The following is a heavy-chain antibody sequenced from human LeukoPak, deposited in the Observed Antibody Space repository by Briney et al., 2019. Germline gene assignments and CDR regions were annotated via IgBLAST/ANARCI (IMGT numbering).Heavy chain of an antibody. Sequence: PGGSLRLSCAASGFTFSSYWMSWVRQAPGKGLEWVANIKEDGSEKYYVDSVKGRFTISRDNAKNSLYLQMNSLRAEDTAVYYCASFGGWYGGAFNYWGQGTLLTVSS. J-gene: IGHJ4*02. CDR3: ASFGGWYGGAFNY. CDR1: GFTFSSYW. V-gene: IGHV3-7*02. CDR2: IKEDGSEK. D-gene: IGHD6-19*01.